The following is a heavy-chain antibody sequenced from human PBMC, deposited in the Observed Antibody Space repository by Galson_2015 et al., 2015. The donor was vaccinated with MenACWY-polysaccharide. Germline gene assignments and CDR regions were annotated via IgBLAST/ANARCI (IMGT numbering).Heavy chain of an antibody. V-gene: IGHV1-46*03. J-gene: IGHJ6*02. D-gene: IGHD1-1*01. CDR3: ARSIPTTYYYYGMDV. Sequence: SVKVSCKASGYTFTSYAMNWVRQAPGQGLEWMGIINPSGGSTSYAQKFQGRVTMTRDTSTSTVYMELSSLRSEDTAVYYCARSIPTTYYYYGMDVWGQGTTVTVSS. CDR1: GYTFTSYA. CDR2: INPSGGST.